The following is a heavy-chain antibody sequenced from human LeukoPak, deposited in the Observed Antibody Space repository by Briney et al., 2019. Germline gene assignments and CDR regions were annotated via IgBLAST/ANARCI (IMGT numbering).Heavy chain of an antibody. Sequence: GESLQISCQGSGSRFGGYWIVWVRQLPGKGREWMGIIYPGDSDTRYSPSFQAPVTISADKSISSAFLQWSRLKASYTTMYYCARLEGLSDDRYFQHCGQGTLVSVSS. CDR3: ARLEGLSDDRYFQH. CDR1: GSRFGGYW. J-gene: IGHJ1*01. CDR2: IYPGDSDT. D-gene: IGHD2-21*01. V-gene: IGHV5-51*01.